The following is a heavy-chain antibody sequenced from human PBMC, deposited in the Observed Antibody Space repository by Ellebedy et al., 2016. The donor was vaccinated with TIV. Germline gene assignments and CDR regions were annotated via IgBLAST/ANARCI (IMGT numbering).Heavy chain of an antibody. Sequence: SETLSLXCAVYGGSFNDYYWAWIRQPPGKGLEWIGSIYYDGNSYHSPSLKSRVTIDIDKSKDQLSLKLTSATAADTAVYYCANQYYLSTRFDIWGQGILVTVSS. D-gene: IGHD2/OR15-2a*01. CDR2: IYYDGNS. J-gene: IGHJ4*02. CDR3: ANQYYLSTRFDI. CDR1: GGSFNDYY. V-gene: IGHV4-39*01.